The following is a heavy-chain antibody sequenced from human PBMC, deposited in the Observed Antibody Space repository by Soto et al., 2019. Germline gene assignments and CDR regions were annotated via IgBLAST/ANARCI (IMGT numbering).Heavy chain of an antibody. CDR1: GYIFTHYW. D-gene: IGHD2-21*01. Sequence: VESVTISCQVSGYIFTHYWIVWVLQMPGKGLEWMGMIYDGDSYTRYSPSFQGQVTLSADKSISTAYLQWSSLKASDTSIYYCARLANLFDFDNWGQGTMVTVSS. CDR2: IYDGDSYT. V-gene: IGHV5-51*01. CDR3: ARLANLFDFDN. J-gene: IGHJ4*01.